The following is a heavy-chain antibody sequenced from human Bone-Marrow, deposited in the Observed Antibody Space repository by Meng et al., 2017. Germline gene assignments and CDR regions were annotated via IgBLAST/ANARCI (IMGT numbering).Heavy chain of an antibody. Sequence: VQLVEYGGGVVQPGGFLRLSCAAFGFTFSNYAMTWVRQAPGEGLEWVSGISISGDVTYYADSVKGRFTISRDNSKNTMYLQMNSLRLEDTAVYYCAKEEVPNDYWGQGTLVTVSS. CDR3: AKEEVPNDY. CDR1: GFTFSNYA. CDR2: ISISGDVT. V-gene: IGHV3-23*04. D-gene: IGHD3-10*01. J-gene: IGHJ4*02.